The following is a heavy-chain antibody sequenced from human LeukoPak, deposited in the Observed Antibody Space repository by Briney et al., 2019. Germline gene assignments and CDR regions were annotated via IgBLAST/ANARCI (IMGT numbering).Heavy chain of an antibody. J-gene: IGHJ4*02. CDR1: GFTFSSYW. CDR2: IKQDGSEK. V-gene: IGHV3-7*01. CDR3: ARDRSGVWSSSGCYFDY. D-gene: IGHD6-19*01. Sequence: GGSLRLSCAASGFTFSSYWMSWVRQAPGKGLEWVANIKQDGSEKYYVDSVKGRFTISRDNAKNSLYLQMNSLRAEDTAVYYCARDRSGVWSSSGCYFDYWGQGTLVTVSS.